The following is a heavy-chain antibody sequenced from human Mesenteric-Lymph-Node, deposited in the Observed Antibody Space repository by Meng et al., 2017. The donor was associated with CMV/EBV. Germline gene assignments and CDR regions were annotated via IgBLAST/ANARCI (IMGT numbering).Heavy chain of an antibody. D-gene: IGHD3-9*01. CDR2: INHSGGT. Sequence: QVHLHQWGAGLLKPSETLSVTCAVYGGSFSGYYWNWIRQSPEKGLEWIGEINHSGGTTYNPSFTSRIIISVDTSTNQISLNMSSVTAADTAVYYCARGSSYDILTGYFDYWGQGALVTVSS. V-gene: IGHV4-34*01. CDR3: ARGSSYDILTGYFDY. J-gene: IGHJ4*02. CDR1: GGSFSGYY.